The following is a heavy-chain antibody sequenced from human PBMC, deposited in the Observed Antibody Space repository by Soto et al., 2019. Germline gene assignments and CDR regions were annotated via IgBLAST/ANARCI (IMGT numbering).Heavy chain of an antibody. D-gene: IGHD6-19*01. V-gene: IGHV4-59*01. Sequence: SETLSLTCTVSGGSISSYYWSWIRQPPGKGLEWIGYIYYSGSTNYNPSLKSRVTISVDTSKNQFSLKLSSVTAADTAVYYCARDRQGVAVAGKIYYYYYYMDVWGKGTTVTVSS. CDR1: GGSISSYY. J-gene: IGHJ6*03. CDR3: ARDRQGVAVAGKIYYYYYYMDV. CDR2: IYYSGST.